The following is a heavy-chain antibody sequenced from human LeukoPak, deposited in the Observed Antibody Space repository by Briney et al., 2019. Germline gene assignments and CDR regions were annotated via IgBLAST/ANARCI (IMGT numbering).Heavy chain of an antibody. CDR2: INPSGGST. D-gene: IGHD3-9*01. V-gene: IGHV1-46*01. J-gene: IGHJ4*02. CDR1: GYTFTSYY. CDR3: ARGAVDFDWLFDQYSDY. Sequence: ASVKVSCKASGYTFTSYYMHWVRQAPGQGLEWMGIINPSGGSTSYAQKFQGRVTKTRDTSTSTVYMELSSLRSEDTAVYYCARGAVDFDWLFDQYSDYWGQGTLVTVSS.